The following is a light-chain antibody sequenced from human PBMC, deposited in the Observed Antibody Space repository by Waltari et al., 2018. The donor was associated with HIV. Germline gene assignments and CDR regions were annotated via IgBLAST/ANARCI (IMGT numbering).Light chain of an antibody. Sequence: DIQMTQSPSSLSASVGDRVTITCQASQDISNYLNWYQQKPGKAPKLLIYDASNLETGVPSRFSGSGSGTDFTFTISSLQPEDIATYYCQRPWTFGQGTKVEIK. V-gene: IGKV1-33*01. CDR3: QRPWT. CDR1: QDISNY. J-gene: IGKJ1*01. CDR2: DAS.